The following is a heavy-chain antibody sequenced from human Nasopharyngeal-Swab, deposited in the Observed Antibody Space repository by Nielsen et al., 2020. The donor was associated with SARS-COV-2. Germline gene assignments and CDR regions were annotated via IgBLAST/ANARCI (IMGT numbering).Heavy chain of an antibody. CDR2: INYNSGIT. J-gene: IGHJ3*02. D-gene: IGHD6-19*01. Sequence: GESLKISCAASGFTFNNYNFNWVRQAPGKGLEWVSTINYNSGITYSADSVRGRFTIFRDNSENTLFLQMNSLMAEDTAMYFCAKGMDSSGFHGFDIWGQGTMVTVSS. V-gene: IGHV3-23*01. CDR1: GFTFNNYN. CDR3: AKGMDSSGFHGFDI.